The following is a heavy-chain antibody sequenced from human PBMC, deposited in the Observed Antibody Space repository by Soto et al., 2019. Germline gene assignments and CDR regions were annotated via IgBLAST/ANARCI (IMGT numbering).Heavy chain of an antibody. Sequence: ASVKVSCKASGYTFTSYGISWVRQAPGQGLEWMGWISAYNGNTNYAQKLQGRVTMTTDTSTSTAYMELRSLRSDDTAVYYCARASLDYCTNGECYAYWSQGTLVTVSS. CDR1: GYTFTSYG. CDR3: ARASLDYCTNGECYAY. J-gene: IGHJ4*02. D-gene: IGHD2-8*01. V-gene: IGHV1-18*01. CDR2: ISAYNGNT.